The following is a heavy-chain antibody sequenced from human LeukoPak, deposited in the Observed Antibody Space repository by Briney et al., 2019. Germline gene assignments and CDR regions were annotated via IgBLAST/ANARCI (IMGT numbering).Heavy chain of an antibody. CDR3: ARGAHRWNYFDY. CDR1: GFTVSSNF. D-gene: IGHD4-23*01. J-gene: IGHJ4*02. V-gene: IGHV3-53*01. CDR2: VYSGGKT. Sequence: GGSLRLSCAASGFTVSSNFLSWVRQAPGKGLEWVSVVYSGGKTYYADSVKGRFAISRDNSKNTLYLQMNSLRAEDTAVYYCARGAHRWNYFDYWGQGTLVTVSS.